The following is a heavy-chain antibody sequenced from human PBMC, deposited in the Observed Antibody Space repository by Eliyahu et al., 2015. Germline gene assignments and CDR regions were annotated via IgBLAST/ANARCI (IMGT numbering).Heavy chain of an antibody. V-gene: IGHV4-59*08. J-gene: IGHJ3*02. Sequence: QVQLQESGPGLVKPSETLXLXXTVSGXXXSSYYWSWXRQPPGKGLEWIGYIYYSGSTNYNPSLKSRVTISVDTSKNQFSLKLSSVTAADTAVYYCARHRIMNAFDIWGQGTMVTVSS. CDR3: ARHRIMNAFDI. D-gene: IGHD2-15*01. CDR2: IYYSGST. CDR1: GXXXSSYY.